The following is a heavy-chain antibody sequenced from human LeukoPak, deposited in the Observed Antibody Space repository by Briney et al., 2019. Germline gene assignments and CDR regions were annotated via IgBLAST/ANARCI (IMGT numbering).Heavy chain of an antibody. Sequence: PSETLSLTCTVSGGSISSYYWSWIRQPPGKGLEWIGYIYYSGSTNYNPSLKSRVTISVDTSKNQFSLKLSSVTAADTAVYYCARGGVVEEAARPEYYFDYWGQGTLVTVSS. J-gene: IGHJ4*02. D-gene: IGHD6-6*01. CDR1: GGSISSYY. V-gene: IGHV4-59*01. CDR3: ARGGVVEEAARPEYYFDY. CDR2: IYYSGST.